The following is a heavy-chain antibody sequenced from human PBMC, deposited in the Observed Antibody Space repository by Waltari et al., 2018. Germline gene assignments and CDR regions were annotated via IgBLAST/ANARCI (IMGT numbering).Heavy chain of an antibody. CDR2: IYYSGST. Sequence: QVQLQESGPGLVKPSETLSLTCTVSGGSISSHYWSWIRQPPGKGLEWIGYIYYSGSTNYNPSLMSRVTISVDTSNNQFSLKLSSVTAADTAVYYCARDGSSGWYDYFDYWGQGTLVTVSS. D-gene: IGHD6-19*01. J-gene: IGHJ4*02. V-gene: IGHV4-59*11. CDR3: ARDGSSGWYDYFDY. CDR1: GGSISSHY.